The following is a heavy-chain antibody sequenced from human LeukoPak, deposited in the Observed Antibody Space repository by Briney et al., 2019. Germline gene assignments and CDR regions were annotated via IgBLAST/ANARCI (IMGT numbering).Heavy chain of an antibody. D-gene: IGHD2-2*01. CDR2: IKSDGSST. J-gene: IGHJ4*02. CDR1: GFTSSDYW. V-gene: IGHV3-74*03. Sequence: GGSLRLSCAASGFTSSDYWMHWVRQAPGKGLVWVSRIKSDGSSTTYADSVKGRFTISRDNAKNTLYLQMNSLRAEDTALYYCARDVSTVVVPVAIDYWGQGTLVTVSS. CDR3: ARDVSTVVVPVAIDY.